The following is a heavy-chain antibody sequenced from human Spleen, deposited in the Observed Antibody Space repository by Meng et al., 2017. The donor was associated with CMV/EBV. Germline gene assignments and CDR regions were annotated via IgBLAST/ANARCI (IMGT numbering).Heavy chain of an antibody. Sequence: GESLKISCAASGFTFSSYSMNWVRQAPGKGLEWVSSISSSSYIYYADSVKGRFTISRDNAKNSLYLQMNSLRAEDTAVYYCAIVRDYSNYYFDYWGQGTLVTVSS. V-gene: IGHV3-21*01. CDR1: GFTFSSYS. J-gene: IGHJ4*02. D-gene: IGHD4-11*01. CDR2: ISSSSYI. CDR3: AIVRDYSNYYFDY.